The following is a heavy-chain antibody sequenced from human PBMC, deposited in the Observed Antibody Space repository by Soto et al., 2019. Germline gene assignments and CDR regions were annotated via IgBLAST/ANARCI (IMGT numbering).Heavy chain of an antibody. V-gene: IGHV1-18*01. J-gene: IGHJ6*02. Sequence: VQLGQSGAEVKKPGASVKVSCKASGYTFTSYGISWVRQAPGQGLEWMGWISAYNGNTNYAQKLQGRVTMTTDTTASTAYMELRSLRSDDTAVYYCATIAVARYYYYYGMDVWGQGTTVTVSS. CDR1: GYTFTSYG. CDR2: ISAYNGNT. D-gene: IGHD6-19*01. CDR3: ATIAVARYYYYYGMDV.